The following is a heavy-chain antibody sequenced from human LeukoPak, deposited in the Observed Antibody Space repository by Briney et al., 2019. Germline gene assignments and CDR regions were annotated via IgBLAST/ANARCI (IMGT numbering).Heavy chain of an antibody. CDR1: GGSISSYY. J-gene: IGHJ4*02. CDR2: IYYSGST. D-gene: IGHD5-12*01. Sequence: SETLSLTCTVSGGSISSYYWSWIRQPPGKGLEWIGYIYYSGSTNYNPSLKSRVTISVDTSKNQFSLKLSSVTAADTAVYYCARAGVATITVDYCGQGTLVTVSS. V-gene: IGHV4-59*01. CDR3: ARAGVATITVDY.